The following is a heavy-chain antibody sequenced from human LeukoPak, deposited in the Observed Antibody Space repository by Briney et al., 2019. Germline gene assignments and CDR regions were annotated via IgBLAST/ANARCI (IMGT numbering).Heavy chain of an antibody. V-gene: IGHV5-51*01. CDR2: IYPGDSDT. CDR1: GYIFTSYW. J-gene: IGHJ6*03. D-gene: IGHD6-19*01. CDR3: ARHGSAGYSSGWHGNYMDV. Sequence: GESLKISCKGSGYIFTSYWIGWVRQVPGKGLEWMGIIYPGDSDTRYSPSFQGQVTISADKSISTAYLQWSSLKASDTAMYYCARHGSAGYSSGWHGNYMDVWGKGTTVTISS.